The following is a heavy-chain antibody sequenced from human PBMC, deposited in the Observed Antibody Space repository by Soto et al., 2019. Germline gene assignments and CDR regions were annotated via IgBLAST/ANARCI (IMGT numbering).Heavy chain of an antibody. CDR1: GFTFSSYA. Sequence: GGSLRLSCAASGFTFSSYAMHWVRQAPGKGLEWVAVISYDGSNKYYADSVKGRFTISRDNSKNTLYLQMNSLRAEDTAVYYCAREFIVVVTAEGAGMDVWGQGTTVTVSS. V-gene: IGHV3-30-3*01. CDR3: AREFIVVVTAEGAGMDV. CDR2: ISYDGSNK. J-gene: IGHJ6*02. D-gene: IGHD2-21*02.